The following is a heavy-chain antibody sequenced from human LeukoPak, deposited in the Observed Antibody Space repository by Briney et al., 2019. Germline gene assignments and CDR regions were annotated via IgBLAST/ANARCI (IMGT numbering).Heavy chain of an antibody. Sequence: GGSLRLSCAASGFTFSSYAMSWVRQAPGKGLEWVSAISGSGGNTYYADSVKGRFTISRDNSKNTLYLHMNSLRAEDTAVYFCAKRSSGWYGDYWGQGTLVTVSS. CDR3: AKRSSGWYGDY. J-gene: IGHJ4*02. CDR1: GFTFSSYA. D-gene: IGHD6-19*01. CDR2: ISGSGGNT. V-gene: IGHV3-23*01.